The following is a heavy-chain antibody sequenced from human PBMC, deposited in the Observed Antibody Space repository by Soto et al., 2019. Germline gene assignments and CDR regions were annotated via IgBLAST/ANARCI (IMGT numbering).Heavy chain of an antibody. D-gene: IGHD6-13*01. CDR3: ARIDPGSWSNHFDY. V-gene: IGHV4-59*01. CDR2: IYYSGST. Sequence: PSETLSLTCTVSGGSISSYYWSWIRQPPGKGLEWIGYIYYSGSTNYNPSLKSRVTISVDTSKNQFSLKLSSVTAADAAVYYCARIDPGSWSNHFDYWGQGTLVTVSS. J-gene: IGHJ4*02. CDR1: GGSISSYY.